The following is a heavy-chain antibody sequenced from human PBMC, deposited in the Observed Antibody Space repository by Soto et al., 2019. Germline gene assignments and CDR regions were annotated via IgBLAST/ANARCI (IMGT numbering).Heavy chain of an antibody. CDR1: GITFTNYA. Sequence: EVQLLESGGGLAQPGGSLRLSCAVSGITFTNYAMGWVRQAPGKGLEWVSGISGNVCSTTHYADSVKGRFTIARDNSKNILFLQMNSLRAEDTAVYYGAKHRGFVAGPFDSWGQGTLVIVSS. CDR2: ISGNVCSTT. D-gene: IGHD3-10*01. CDR3: AKHRGFVAGPFDS. V-gene: IGHV3-23*01. J-gene: IGHJ4*02.